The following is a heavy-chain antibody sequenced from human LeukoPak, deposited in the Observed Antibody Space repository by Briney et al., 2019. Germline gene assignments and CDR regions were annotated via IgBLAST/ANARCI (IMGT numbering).Heavy chain of an antibody. CDR2: MYYSGSI. CDR3: ARTRVPGSYSPKGPFDY. J-gene: IGHJ4*02. Sequence: SETLSLTCTVSGGSISSSSYYWVWTRQPPSKGLEWIGSMYYSGSIFYNPSLKSRVTISINTSKNQFSLKVSSVTAADTAVYYCARTRVPGSYSPKGPFDYWGQGTLVTVSS. CDR1: GGSISSSSYY. V-gene: IGHV4-39*07. D-gene: IGHD1-26*01.